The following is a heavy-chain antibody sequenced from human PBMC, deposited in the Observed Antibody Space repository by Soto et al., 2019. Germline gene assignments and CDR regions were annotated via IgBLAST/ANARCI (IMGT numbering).Heavy chain of an antibody. CDR1: GFTFSSYG. V-gene: IGHV3-30*18. Sequence: QVQLVESGGGVVQPGRSLRLSCAASGFTFSSYGMHWVRQAPGKGLAWVAVISYDGSNKYYADSVKGRFTISRDNSKNTLYLQMNSLRAEDTAVYYCAKEMRGYYYVDWFDPWGQGTLVTVSS. D-gene: IGHD3-22*01. CDR3: AKEMRGYYYVDWFDP. CDR2: ISYDGSNK. J-gene: IGHJ5*02.